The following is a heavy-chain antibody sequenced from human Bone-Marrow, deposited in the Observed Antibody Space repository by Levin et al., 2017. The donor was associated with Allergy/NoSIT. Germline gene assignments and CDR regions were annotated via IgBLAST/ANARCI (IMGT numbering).Heavy chain of an antibody. CDR3: ARDGGVTVPGDY. Sequence: GESLKISCEASGFTVINNYMRWVRQAPGKGLEWVSHIYSGGRIDYADSVKGRFTVSRDNSKNTLYLQMNSLRADDTALYYCARDGGVTVPGDYWGQGTLVTVSS. D-gene: IGHD6-19*01. V-gene: IGHV3-66*01. J-gene: IGHJ4*02. CDR1: GFTVINNY. CDR2: IYSGGRI.